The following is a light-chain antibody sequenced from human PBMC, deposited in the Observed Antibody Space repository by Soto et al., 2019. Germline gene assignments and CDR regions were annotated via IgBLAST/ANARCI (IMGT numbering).Light chain of an antibody. CDR3: AAWDDSLSGPGV. CDR1: XXXXGNFY. CDR2: KNN. V-gene: IGLV1-47*01. Sequence: QSVLTQPPSASXTXXXXXXXXXXXXXXXXGNFYVYWYQQLPGTAPKLLIYKNNQRPLGVPDRFSGSKSGTSASLAISGLRSEDEADYYCAAWDDSLSGPGVFGGGTQLTVL. J-gene: IGLJ7*01.